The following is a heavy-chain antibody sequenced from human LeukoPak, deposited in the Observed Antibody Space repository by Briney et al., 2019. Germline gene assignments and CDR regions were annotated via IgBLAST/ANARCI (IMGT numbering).Heavy chain of an antibody. J-gene: IGHJ3*02. CDR1: GGSISSYY. D-gene: IGHD1-26*01. V-gene: IGHV4-59*01. Sequence: SETLSLTCTVSGGSISSYYWSWIRQPPGKGLEWIGYIYYSGSTNYNPSLKSRVTISVDTSKNQFSLKLSSVTAADTAVYYCARSGSGIVGARAFDIWGQGTMVTVSS. CDR2: IYYSGST. CDR3: ARSGSGIVGARAFDI.